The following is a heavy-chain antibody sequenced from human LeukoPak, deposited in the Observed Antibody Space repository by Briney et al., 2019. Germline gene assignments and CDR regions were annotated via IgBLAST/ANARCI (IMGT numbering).Heavy chain of an antibody. CDR3: VRYYYYSSGYYYFDY. J-gene: IGHJ4*02. D-gene: IGHD3-22*01. CDR1: GGTFSSYA. V-gene: IGHV1-69*13. Sequence: SVKVSCKASGGTFSSYAISWVRQAPGQGLEWMGGIIPIFGTANYAQKFQGRVTITADESTSTAYMELSSLRSEDTAVYYCVRYYYYSSGYYYFDYWGQGTLVTVSS. CDR2: IIPIFGTA.